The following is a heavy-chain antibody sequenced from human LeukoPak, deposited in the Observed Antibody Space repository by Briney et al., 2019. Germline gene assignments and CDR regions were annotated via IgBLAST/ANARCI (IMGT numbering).Heavy chain of an antibody. D-gene: IGHD3-3*01. CDR1: GFTFSSYG. CDR2: IWYDGSNK. V-gene: IGHV3-33*06. Sequence: QTGGSLRLSCAASGFTFSSYGMHWVRQAPGKGLEWVAVIWYDGSNKYYADSVKGRFTISRDNSKNTLYLQMNSLRAEDTAVYYCAKDTSGVVLTGGIDYWGQGTLVTVPS. J-gene: IGHJ4*02. CDR3: AKDTSGVVLTGGIDY.